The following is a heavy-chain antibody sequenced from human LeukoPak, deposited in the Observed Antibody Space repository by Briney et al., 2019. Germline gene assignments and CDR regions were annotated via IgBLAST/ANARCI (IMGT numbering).Heavy chain of an antibody. CDR1: GYTFTSYG. CDR2: ISAYNGNT. V-gene: IGHV1-18*01. CDR3: ARGGLRYFDRVSDPMDV. Sequence: ASVKVSCKASGYTFTSYGISWVRQAPGQGLEWMGWISAYNGNTNYAQKLQGRVTMTTDTSTSTAYMELRSLRSDDTAVYYCARGGLRYFDRVSDPMDVWGQGTTVTVSS. J-gene: IGHJ6*02. D-gene: IGHD3-9*01.